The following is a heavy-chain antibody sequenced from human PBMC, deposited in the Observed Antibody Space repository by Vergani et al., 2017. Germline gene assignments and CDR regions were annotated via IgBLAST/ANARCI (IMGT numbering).Heavy chain of an antibody. Sequence: QVQLQQWGAGLLKPSETLSLTCAVYGGSFSGYFWNWIRQPPGKGLEWIGEINHSGSTNYNPSLKSRVTISVDTSKYQFSLKLNSVTAADTAMYYCARDPRSDSSGYYQGPPDWYFDLWGRATLVTVSA. CDR1: GGSFSGYF. V-gene: IGHV4-34*01. CDR2: INHSGST. J-gene: IGHJ2*01. CDR3: ARDPRSDSSGYYQGPPDWYFDL. D-gene: IGHD3-22*01.